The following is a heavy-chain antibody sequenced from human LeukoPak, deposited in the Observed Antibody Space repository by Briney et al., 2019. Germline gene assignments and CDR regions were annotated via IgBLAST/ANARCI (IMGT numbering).Heavy chain of an antibody. D-gene: IGHD4-17*01. Sequence: GGSLRPSCAASGFTFSSYAMSWVRQAPGKGLEWVSAISGSGGSTYYADSVKGRFTISRDNSKNTLYLQMNSLRAEDTAVYYCATVDYGDSQDDAFDIWGQGTMVTVSS. CDR2: ISGSGGST. V-gene: IGHV3-23*01. J-gene: IGHJ3*02. CDR1: GFTFSSYA. CDR3: ATVDYGDSQDDAFDI.